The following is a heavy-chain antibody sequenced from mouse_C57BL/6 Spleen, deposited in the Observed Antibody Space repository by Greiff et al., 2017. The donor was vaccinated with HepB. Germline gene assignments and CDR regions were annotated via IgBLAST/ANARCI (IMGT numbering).Heavy chain of an antibody. CDR1: GYAFSSYW. J-gene: IGHJ4*01. CDR2: IYPGDGDT. CDR3: ARITTVVATYYYAMDY. V-gene: IGHV1-80*01. D-gene: IGHD1-1*01. Sequence: QVQLQQSGAELVKPGASVKISCKASGYAFSSYWMNWVKQRPGKGLEWIGQIYPGDGDTNYNGKFKGKATLTADKSSSTAYMQLSSLTSEDSAVYFCARITTVVATYYYAMDYWGQGTSVTVSS.